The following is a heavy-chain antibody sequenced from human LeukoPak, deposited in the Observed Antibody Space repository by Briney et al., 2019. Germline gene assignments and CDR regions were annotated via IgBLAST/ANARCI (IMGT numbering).Heavy chain of an antibody. CDR1: GGSISSYY. V-gene: IGHV4-34*01. CDR3: ARSSSGYYRY. CDR2: INHSGST. J-gene: IGHJ4*02. D-gene: IGHD3-22*01. Sequence: SETLSLTCTVSGGSISSYYWSWIRQPPGKGLEWIGEINHSGSTNYNPSLKSRVTISVDTSKSQFSLKLSSVTAADTAVYYCARSSSGYYRYWGQGTLVTVSS.